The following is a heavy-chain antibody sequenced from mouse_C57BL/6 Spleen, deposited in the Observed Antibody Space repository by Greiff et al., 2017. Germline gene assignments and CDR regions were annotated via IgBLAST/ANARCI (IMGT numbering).Heavy chain of an antibody. V-gene: IGHV6-3*01. D-gene: IGHD1-1*01. J-gene: IGHJ2*01. CDR2: IRLKSDNYAT. CDR3: AVVGVYYFDY. Sequence: EVQVEESGGGLVQPGGSMKLSCVASGFTFSNYWMNWVRQSPGKGLEWVAQIRLKSDNYATDYVEGVKGRFTISRDESESSVYMQMNNLRAEDTGVYYCAVVGVYYFDYWGQGTTLTVSS. CDR1: GFTFSNYW.